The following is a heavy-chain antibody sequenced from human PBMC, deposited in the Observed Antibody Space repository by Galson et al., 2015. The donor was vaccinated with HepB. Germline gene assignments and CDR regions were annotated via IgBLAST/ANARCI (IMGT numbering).Heavy chain of an antibody. CDR3: ARSWVGGAGGSYYISGAFDI. Sequence: SLRLSCAASGFTFSSYAMHWVRQAPGKGLEWVAVISYDGSNKYYADSVKGRFTISRDNSKNTLYLQMNSLRAEDTAVYYCARSWVGGAGGSYYISGAFDIWGQGTMVTVSS. V-gene: IGHV3-30-3*01. J-gene: IGHJ3*02. CDR1: GFTFSSYA. D-gene: IGHD1-26*01. CDR2: ISYDGSNK.